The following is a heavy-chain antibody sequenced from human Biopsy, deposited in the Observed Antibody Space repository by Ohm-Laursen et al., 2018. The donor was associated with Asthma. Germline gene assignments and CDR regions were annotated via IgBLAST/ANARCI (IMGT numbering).Heavy chain of an antibody. CDR3: ARHSGNYYAQLNY. D-gene: IGHD1-26*01. J-gene: IGHJ4*02. V-gene: IGHV4-39*01. CDR2: ISYTGST. CDR1: ADSISSNNFY. Sequence: ETLSLTCPVSADSISSNNFYWGWIRQPPGKGLEWIATISYTGSTYYNPSLKNRVTISVDTSKNQFSLKLSSVPAADTAVYYCARHSGNYYAQLNYWGQGTLVTVSS.